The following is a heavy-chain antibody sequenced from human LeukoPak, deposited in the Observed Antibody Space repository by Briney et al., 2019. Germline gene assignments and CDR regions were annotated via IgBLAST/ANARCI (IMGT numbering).Heavy chain of an antibody. CDR1: GGSISSYY. CDR3: ARGHAIVVVRDYYMDV. J-gene: IGHJ6*03. D-gene: IGHD3-22*01. Sequence: SETLSLTCTVSGGSISSYYWSWIRQPPGKGLEWIGSIYHSGSTYYNPSLKSRVTISVDTSKNQFSLKLSSVTAADTAVYYCARGHAIVVVRDYYMDVWGKGTTVTVSS. V-gene: IGHV4-38-2*02. CDR2: IYHSGST.